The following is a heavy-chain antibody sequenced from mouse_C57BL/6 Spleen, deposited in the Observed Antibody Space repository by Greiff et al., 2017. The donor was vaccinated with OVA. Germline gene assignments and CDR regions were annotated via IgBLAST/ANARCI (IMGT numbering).Heavy chain of an antibody. Sequence: EVQLQQSGPELVKPGASVKISCKASGYTFTDYYMNWVKQSHGKSLEWIGDINPNNGGTSYNQKFKGKATLTVDKSSSTAYMELRSLTSEDSAVYYCAREDYDTAYWGQGTLVTVSA. J-gene: IGHJ3*01. CDR1: GYTFTDYY. D-gene: IGHD2-4*01. V-gene: IGHV1-26*01. CDR3: AREDYDTAY. CDR2: INPNNGGT.